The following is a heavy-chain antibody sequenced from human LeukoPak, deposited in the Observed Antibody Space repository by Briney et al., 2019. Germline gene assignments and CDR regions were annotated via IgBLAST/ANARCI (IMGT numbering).Heavy chain of an antibody. D-gene: IGHD4-11*01. CDR1: GGSISSYY. Sequence: SGTLSLTCTVSGGSISSYYWSWIRQPPGKGLEWIGYIYYSGSTNYNPSLKSRVTISVDTSKNQFSLKLSSVTAADTAVYYCARLGTVGDWFDPWGQGTLVTVSS. V-gene: IGHV4-59*01. CDR3: ARLGTVGDWFDP. CDR2: IYYSGST. J-gene: IGHJ5*02.